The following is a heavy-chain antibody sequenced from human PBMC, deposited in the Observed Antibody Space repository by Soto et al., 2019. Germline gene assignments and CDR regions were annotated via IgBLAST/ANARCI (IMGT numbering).Heavy chain of an antibody. Sequence: PSETLSLTCTVSGGSISSYYWSWIRQPPGKGLEWIGYIYYSGSTNYNPSLKSRVTISVDTSKNQFSLKLSSVTAADTAVYYCASSPPYGDYSVFPSWGQGTLVTVSS. CDR2: IYYSGST. J-gene: IGHJ5*02. CDR1: GGSISSYY. D-gene: IGHD4-17*01. V-gene: IGHV4-59*01. CDR3: ASSPPYGDYSVFPS.